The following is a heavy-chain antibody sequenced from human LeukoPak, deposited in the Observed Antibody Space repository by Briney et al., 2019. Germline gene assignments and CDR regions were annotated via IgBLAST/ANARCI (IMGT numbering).Heavy chain of an antibody. D-gene: IGHD2-8*01. Sequence: SQTLSLTCTVSGALISSGGYYWSWIRQHPGKGLEWIGYIDDSGRTYYNPPLKSRITISVDTSKNHFSLNLNSVTAADTAVYFCARNNGVDFDYWGQGTLVTVSS. V-gene: IGHV4-31*03. CDR3: ARNNGVDFDY. J-gene: IGHJ4*02. CDR2: IDDSGRT. CDR1: GALISSGGYY.